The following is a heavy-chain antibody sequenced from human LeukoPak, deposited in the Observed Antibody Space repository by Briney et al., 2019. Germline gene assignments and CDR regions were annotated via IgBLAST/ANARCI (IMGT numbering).Heavy chain of an antibody. CDR1: GGSISSGGYY. Sequence: PSETLSLTCTVSGGSISSGGYYWSWIRQHPGKGLEWIGYIYYSGSTYYNPSLKSRVTISVDTSKNQFSLKLSSVTAADTAVYYCARGYCSSTSCYPGWFDPWGQGTLVTVSS. J-gene: IGHJ5*02. CDR2: IYYSGST. V-gene: IGHV4-31*03. D-gene: IGHD2-2*01. CDR3: ARGYCSSTSCYPGWFDP.